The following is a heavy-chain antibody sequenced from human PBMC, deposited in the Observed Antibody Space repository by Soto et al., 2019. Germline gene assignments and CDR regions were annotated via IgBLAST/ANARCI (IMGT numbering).Heavy chain of an antibody. D-gene: IGHD3-3*02. CDR2: IYWSGDE. Sequence: QMTLKESGPTLVKPTQTLTLTCSFSGFSLSTSGVGVGWVRQPPGKALEWLALIYWSGDEHYRPSLKSRRTITKATSKNQVVLIMTNMDPVDTATYYCARGLASLPVFAFDVWGQGTTVTVSS. J-gene: IGHJ3*01. CDR3: ARGLASLPVFAFDV. CDR1: GFSLSTSGVG. V-gene: IGHV2-5*01.